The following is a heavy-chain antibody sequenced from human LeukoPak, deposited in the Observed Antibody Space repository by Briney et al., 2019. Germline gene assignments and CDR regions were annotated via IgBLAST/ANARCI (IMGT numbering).Heavy chain of an antibody. CDR2: IIPIFGTA. Sequence: SVKVTCKASGGTFSSYAISWVRQAPGQGLEWMGGIIPIFGTANYAQKFQGRVTITADESTSTAYMELSSLRSEDTAVYYCARVTTIFGVVKTGPGWFDPWGQGTLVTVSS. V-gene: IGHV1-69*13. J-gene: IGHJ5*02. CDR3: ARVTTIFGVVKTGPGWFDP. D-gene: IGHD3-3*01. CDR1: GGTFSSYA.